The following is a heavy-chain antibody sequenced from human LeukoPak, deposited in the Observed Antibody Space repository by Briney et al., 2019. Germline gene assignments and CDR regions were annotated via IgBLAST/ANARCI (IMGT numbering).Heavy chain of an antibody. CDR1: GFTFSSYS. D-gene: IGHD3-9*01. Sequence: GGSLRLSCAASGFTFSSYSMNWVRQAPGKGLEWVSYISSSSSTIYYADSVKGRFTISRDNAKNSLYLQMNSLRAEDTAVYYCARDEDILTGYYYYWGQGTLVTVSS. V-gene: IGHV3-48*01. J-gene: IGHJ4*02. CDR3: ARDEDILTGYYYY. CDR2: ISSSSSTI.